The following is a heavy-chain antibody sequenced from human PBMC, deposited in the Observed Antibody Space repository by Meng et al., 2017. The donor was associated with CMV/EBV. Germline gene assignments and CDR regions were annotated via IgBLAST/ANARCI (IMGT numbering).Heavy chain of an antibody. Sequence: SVKVSCKASGGTFISYAISWVRQAPGQGLEWMGGIIPIFGTANYAQKFQGRVTITTDESTSTAYMELSSLRSEDTAVYYCARGYVVPATNYYYYYGMDVWGQGTTVTVSS. V-gene: IGHV1-69*05. J-gene: IGHJ6*02. CDR3: ARGYVVPATNYYYYYGMDV. CDR1: GGTFISYA. D-gene: IGHD2-2*01. CDR2: IIPIFGTA.